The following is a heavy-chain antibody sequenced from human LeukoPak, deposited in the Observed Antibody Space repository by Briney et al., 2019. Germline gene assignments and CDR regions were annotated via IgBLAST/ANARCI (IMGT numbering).Heavy chain of an antibody. D-gene: IGHD6-19*01. J-gene: IGHJ4*02. Sequence: PGGSLRLSCAASGITFSSYDMHWVRQAPGKGLEWVAIISYDGYNKYYADSVKGRFSISRDNSKSTLYLQMNSLRPEDTAVYYCARVFYVVQWLSPAGDYWGQGTLVTVSA. CDR1: GITFSSYD. CDR2: ISYDGYNK. V-gene: IGHV3-30-3*01. CDR3: ARVFYVVQWLSPAGDY.